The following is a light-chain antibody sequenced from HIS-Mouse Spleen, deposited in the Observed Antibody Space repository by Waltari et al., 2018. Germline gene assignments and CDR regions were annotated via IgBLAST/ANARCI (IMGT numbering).Light chain of an antibody. CDR2: GAS. V-gene: IGKV3-15*01. CDR3: QQYNNWPYT. CDR1: QSVSSN. Sequence: EIVMTQSPATLSVSPGERATLSCRASQSVSSNLAWYQQKPGQAPRLLIDGASTRATGIPARFSGSGSGTEFTLTISSMQSEDFAVYYCQQYNNWPYTVGQVTKLEIK. J-gene: IGKJ2*01.